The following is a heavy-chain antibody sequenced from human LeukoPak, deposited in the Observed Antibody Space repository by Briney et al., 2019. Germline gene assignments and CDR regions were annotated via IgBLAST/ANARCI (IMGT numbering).Heavy chain of an antibody. CDR3: ARGSHGSYYDSSGYYDPHYGMDV. D-gene: IGHD3-22*01. CDR2: TYYRSKWYN. J-gene: IGHJ6*02. V-gene: IGHV6-1*01. CDR1: GDSVSSNSAA. Sequence: SXXLSLTCAISGDSVSSNSAAWNWIRQSPSRGLEWLXRTYYRSKWYNDYAVSVKSRITITPDTSKNHFSLQLNSVTPEDTAVYYCARGSHGSYYDSSGYYDPHYGMDVWGQGTTVTVSS.